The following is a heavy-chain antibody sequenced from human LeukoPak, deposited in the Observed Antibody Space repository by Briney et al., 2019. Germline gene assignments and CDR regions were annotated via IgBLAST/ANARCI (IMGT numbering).Heavy chain of an antibody. Sequence: SGTLSLTCTVSGGSISSYYWSWIRQPPGKGLEWIGYIYYSGSTNYNPSLKSRVTISVDTSKNQFSLKLSSVTAADTAVYYCARARRYYDYVWGSYRGNHFDYWGQGTLVTVSS. CDR1: GGSISSYY. V-gene: IGHV4-59*01. CDR3: ARARRYYDYVWGSYRGNHFDY. D-gene: IGHD3-16*02. CDR2: IYYSGST. J-gene: IGHJ4*02.